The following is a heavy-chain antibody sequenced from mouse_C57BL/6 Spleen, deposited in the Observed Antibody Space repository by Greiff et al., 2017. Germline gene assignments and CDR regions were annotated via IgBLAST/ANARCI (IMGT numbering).Heavy chain of an antibody. V-gene: IGHV1-54*01. J-gene: IGHJ1*03. D-gene: IGHD1-1*01. CDR3: ARVPPSYYGSSYGYWYFDV. Sequence: VQLQQSGAELVRPGTSVKVSCKASGYAFTNYLIEWVKQRPGQGLEWIGVINPGSGGTNYNEKFKGKATLTADTSSSTAYMQLSSLTSEDSAVYFCARVPPSYYGSSYGYWYFDVWGTGTTVTVAS. CDR1: GYAFTNYL. CDR2: INPGSGGT.